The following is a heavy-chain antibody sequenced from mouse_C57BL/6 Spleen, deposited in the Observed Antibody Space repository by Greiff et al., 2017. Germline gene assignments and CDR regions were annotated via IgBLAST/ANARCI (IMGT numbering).Heavy chain of an antibody. D-gene: IGHD4-1*01. CDR3: ARSGTGAMDY. V-gene: IGHV1-81*01. Sequence: VQRVESGAELARPGASVKLSCKASGYTFTSYGISWVKQRTGQGLEWIGEIYPRSGNTYYNEKFKGKATLTAAKSSSTAYMELRSLTSEDSAVYFCARSGTGAMDYWGQGTSVTVSS. CDR1: GYTFTSYG. CDR2: IYPRSGNT. J-gene: IGHJ4*01.